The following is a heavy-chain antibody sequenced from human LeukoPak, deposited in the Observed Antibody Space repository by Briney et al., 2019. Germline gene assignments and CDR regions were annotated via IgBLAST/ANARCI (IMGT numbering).Heavy chain of an antibody. CDR1: GFTFSSYG. CDR2: FSAGGGST. D-gene: IGHD2-2*01. J-gene: IGHJ5*01. CDR3: ARIGHDLYQTFDS. V-gene: IGHV3-23*01. Sequence: GRSLRLSCAASGFTFSSYGMHWVRQAPGKGLEWVSGFSAGGGSTYYADSVKGRFTISRDNSKNTLYLQMNSLRAEDTALYYCARIGHDLYQTFDSWSHGTLITVSS.